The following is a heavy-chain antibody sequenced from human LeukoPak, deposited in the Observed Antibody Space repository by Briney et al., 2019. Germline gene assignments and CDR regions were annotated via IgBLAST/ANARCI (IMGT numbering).Heavy chain of an antibody. V-gene: IGHV4-59*01. CDR3: AREDYYDSSGYYRFDI. Sequence: SETLSLTCTVSGGSISSYYWSWVRQPPGKGLEWIGYIYYSGSTNYNPSLKSPVTISVDTSKNQFSLKLSSVTAADTAVYYCAREDYYDSSGYYRFDIWGQGTMVTVSS. CDR1: GGSISSYY. CDR2: IYYSGST. D-gene: IGHD3-22*01. J-gene: IGHJ3*02.